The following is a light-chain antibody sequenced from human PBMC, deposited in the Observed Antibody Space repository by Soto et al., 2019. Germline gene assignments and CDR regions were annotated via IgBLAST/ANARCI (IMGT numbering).Light chain of an antibody. CDR2: GAS. J-gene: IGKJ5*01. CDR3: QQYGTLPIT. V-gene: IGKV3-20*01. CDR1: QTVSSSF. Sequence: EIGSTLSPGTLSLSPGERATLSCSASQTVSSSFLAWYQQKPGQAPRLFIYGASSRATGIPDRFSGSGSGTDFTLTIGRLEPEDFAVYYCQQYGTLPITFGQGTRLEIK.